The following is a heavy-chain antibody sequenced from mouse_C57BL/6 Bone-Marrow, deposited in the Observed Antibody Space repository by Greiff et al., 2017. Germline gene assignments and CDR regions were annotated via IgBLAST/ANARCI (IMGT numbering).Heavy chain of an antibody. CDR3: APRQLRLPGPFAY. J-gene: IGHJ3*01. D-gene: IGHD3-2*02. CDR2: ISSGGSYT. V-gene: IGHV5-6*01. Sequence: EVKVVESGGDLVKPGGSLKLSCAASGFTFSSYGMSWVRQTPDKRLEWVATISSGGSYTYYPDSVKGRFTISRDNAKNTLYLQMSILKSEDTAMYYCAPRQLRLPGPFAYWGQGTLVTVSA. CDR1: GFTFSSYG.